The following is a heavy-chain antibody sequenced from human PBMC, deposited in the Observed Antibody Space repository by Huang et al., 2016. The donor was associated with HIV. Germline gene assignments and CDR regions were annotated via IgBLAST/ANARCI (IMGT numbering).Heavy chain of an antibody. CDR3: ATGFDVFFDF. V-gene: IGHV1-24*01. CDR1: EYTLTELS. Sequence: QVQLVQSRAEVKKPGASVKVPCKVSEYTLTELSIHWVRQPPGKGLEWMGGFDPEIGETIYAQKVQGRVTMTEDTSTETAFMELSGLRPEDTAVYYCATGFDVFFDFWGQGTLVTVSS. CDR2: FDPEIGET. D-gene: IGHD3-9*01. J-gene: IGHJ4*02.